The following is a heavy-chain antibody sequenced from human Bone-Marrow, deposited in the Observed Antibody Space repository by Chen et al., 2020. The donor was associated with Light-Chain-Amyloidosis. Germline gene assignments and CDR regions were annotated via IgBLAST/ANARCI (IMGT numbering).Heavy chain of an antibody. CDR3: ARPSLPTLGEYFHL. V-gene: IGHV1-69*01. D-gene: IGHD3-16*01. J-gene: IGHJ1*01. CDR1: GGTFRNYA. CDR2: INPTFGTA. Sequence: QVQLVQSEAEVRKPGSSVRVSCKASGGTFRNYALNWVRQAPGQGLEWMGAINPTFGTANYAPKFQGRFTITADDSTSTAYMELSSLKSEDTAIYYCARPSLPTLGEYFHLWGQGTLITVSS.